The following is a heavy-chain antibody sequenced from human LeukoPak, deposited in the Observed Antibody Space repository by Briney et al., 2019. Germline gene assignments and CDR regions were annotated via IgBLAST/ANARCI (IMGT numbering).Heavy chain of an antibody. Sequence: GGSLRLSCAASGFTFTAYAMSWVRQAPGKGLEWVSATSGSGGGTYYADSVKGRFTISRDNSKNTVYLQMNSLRGEDTAVYYCAKEVGGYTTFDYWGQGTLVTVSS. CDR2: TSGSGGGT. D-gene: IGHD2-2*02. J-gene: IGHJ4*02. CDR1: GFTFTAYA. V-gene: IGHV3-23*01. CDR3: AKEVGGYTTFDY.